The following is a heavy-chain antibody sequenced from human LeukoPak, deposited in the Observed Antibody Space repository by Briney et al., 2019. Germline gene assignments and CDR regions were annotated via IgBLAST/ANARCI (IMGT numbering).Heavy chain of an antibody. CDR2: IYYSGST. CDR1: GGSISSYY. J-gene: IGHJ4*02. D-gene: IGHD3-22*01. V-gene: IGHV4-59*01. Sequence: SETLSLTCTVSGGSISSYYWNWIRQPPGKGLEWIGYIYYSGSTNYNPSLESRVTISVDTSKNQFSLKLSSVTAADTAVYYCARGADSSGYYSIFYFDYWGQGTLVTVSS. CDR3: ARGADSSGYYSIFYFDY.